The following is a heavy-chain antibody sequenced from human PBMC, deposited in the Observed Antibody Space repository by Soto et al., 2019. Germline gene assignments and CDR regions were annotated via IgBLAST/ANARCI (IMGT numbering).Heavy chain of an antibody. D-gene: IGHD2-21*01. V-gene: IGHV4-59*08. CDR3: ARRPPGGELDY. Sequence: SETLSLTCTVSGGSISSYYWNWIRQPPGKGLEWIGYIYYSGSTNSNPSLKSRITISLDTSKNQFSLKLSSVTAADTAVYYCARRPPGGELDYWGQGTLVTVSS. J-gene: IGHJ4*02. CDR2: IYYSGST. CDR1: GGSISSYY.